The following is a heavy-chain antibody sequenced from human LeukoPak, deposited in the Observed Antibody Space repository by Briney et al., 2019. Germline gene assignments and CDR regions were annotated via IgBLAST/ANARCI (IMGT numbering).Heavy chain of an antibody. V-gene: IGHV4-59*01. D-gene: IGHD3-3*01. J-gene: IGHJ3*02. CDR1: GGSISSYY. CDR3: ARGGGFWSGLDI. CDR2: IYYSGST. Sequence: PSETLSLTCTVSGGSISSYYWSWIRQPPGKGLEWIGYIYYSGSTNYNPSLKSRVTISVDTSKNQFSLKLSSVTAADTAVYYCARGGGFWSGLDIWGQGTTVTVSS.